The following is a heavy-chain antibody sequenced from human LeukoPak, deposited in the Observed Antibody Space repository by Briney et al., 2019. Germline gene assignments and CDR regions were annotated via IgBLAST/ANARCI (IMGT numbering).Heavy chain of an antibody. V-gene: IGHV3-23*01. J-gene: IGHJ5*02. D-gene: IGHD2-2*01. CDR1: GFTFSSYA. CDR3: AREDIVVVPAGQYNWLDP. CDR2: ISGSGGST. Sequence: GGSLRLSCAASGFTFSSYAMSWVRQAPGKGLEWVSAISGSGGSTYYADSVKGRFTISRDNSKNTLYLQMNSLRAEDTAVYYCAREDIVVVPAGQYNWLDPWGQGTLVTVSS.